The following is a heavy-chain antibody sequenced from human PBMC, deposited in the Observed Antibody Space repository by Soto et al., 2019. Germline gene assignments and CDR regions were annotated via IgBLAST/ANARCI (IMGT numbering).Heavy chain of an antibody. Sequence: PGGSLRLSCAASGFTFSSCGMHWVRQAPGKGLEWVALISFDGSNDYYAGSVKGRFTISRDNSNNALYLQMNSLRADDTAVYYCAIDPPNYYDSDGYYRLSDFDVWGQGTMVTVSS. CDR2: ISFDGSND. J-gene: IGHJ3*01. V-gene: IGHV3-30*03. CDR3: AIDPPNYYDSDGYYRLSDFDV. CDR1: GFTFSSCG. D-gene: IGHD3-22*01.